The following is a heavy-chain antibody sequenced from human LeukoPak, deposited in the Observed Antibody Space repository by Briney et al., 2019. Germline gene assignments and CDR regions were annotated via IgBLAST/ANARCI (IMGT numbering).Heavy chain of an antibody. CDR2: IRQDGSEK. J-gene: IGHJ3*02. V-gene: IGHV3-7*01. D-gene: IGHD6-6*01. CDR1: GFTFSGHW. Sequence: GGSLRLSCTASGFTFSGHWMSWVRQDPGKRLEWVASIRQDGSEKHYVDSVEGRFIISRDNAKNSLHLQMNSLRAEDTAVYYCAKGSSRPPNAFDIWGQGTLVTVSS. CDR3: AKGSSRPPNAFDI.